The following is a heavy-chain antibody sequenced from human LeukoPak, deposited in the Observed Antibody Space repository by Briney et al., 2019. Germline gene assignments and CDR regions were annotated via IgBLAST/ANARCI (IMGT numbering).Heavy chain of an antibody. D-gene: IGHD4-17*01. CDR3: AATLTVTSGSTYYGLDV. CDR2: IVVGSGHT. Sequence: ASVKVSCKASGFTFATSTVQWVRQARGQRLEWMGWIVVGSGHTNYAQKFQQRVTITRDMSTSTAYTYLSSLTSEDTALYYCAATLTVTSGSTYYGLDVWGQGTTVTVSS. J-gene: IGHJ6*02. CDR1: GFTFATST. V-gene: IGHV1-58*01.